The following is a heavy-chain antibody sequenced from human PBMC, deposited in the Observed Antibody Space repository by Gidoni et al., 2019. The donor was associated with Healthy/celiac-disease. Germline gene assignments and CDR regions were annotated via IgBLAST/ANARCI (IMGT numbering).Heavy chain of an antibody. V-gene: IGHV1-24*01. CDR3: ATYSSGWSFDAFDI. CDR2: FDPEDGEP. CDR1: GDTLTELS. J-gene: IGHJ3*02. D-gene: IGHD6-19*01. Sequence: QVQLVQYGAEVKKHGASGKVSCKVSGDTLTELSLHWVRQAPGKGLEWMGGFDPEDGEPIYAQKFQGIVTMPEATSTDTAYMELSSLRSEDTAVYYCATYSSGWSFDAFDIWGQGTMVTVSS.